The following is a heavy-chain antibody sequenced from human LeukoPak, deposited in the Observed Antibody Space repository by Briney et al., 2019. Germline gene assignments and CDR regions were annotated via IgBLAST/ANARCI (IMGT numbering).Heavy chain of an antibody. CDR2: ISGSGDDT. D-gene: IGHD3-10*01. Sequence: GGSLRLSCAASGFTFTDSYMTWVRQAPGKGLEWLSYISGSGDDTNYADSVRGRFTISRDNSKKTLYLQMSSLRAEDTAVYYCASLMVRGVTTEYFQHWGQGTLVTVSS. CDR1: GFTFTDSY. J-gene: IGHJ1*01. CDR3: ASLMVRGVTTEYFQH. V-gene: IGHV3-11*06.